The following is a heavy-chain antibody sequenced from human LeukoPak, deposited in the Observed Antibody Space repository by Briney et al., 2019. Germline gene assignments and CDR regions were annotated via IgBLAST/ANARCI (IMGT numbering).Heavy chain of an antibody. CDR2: ISTSSSYI. D-gene: IGHD6-19*01. CDR1: GFTFSSYS. V-gene: IGHV3-21*01. Sequence: GGSLRLSCAASGFTFSSYSMNWVRQAPGKGLEWVSSISTSSSYIYYADSVKGRFTISRDNAKNSLYLQMNSLRAEDTAVYYCARDPSSGWYLKGWFDPWGQGTLVTVSS. J-gene: IGHJ5*02. CDR3: ARDPSSGWYLKGWFDP.